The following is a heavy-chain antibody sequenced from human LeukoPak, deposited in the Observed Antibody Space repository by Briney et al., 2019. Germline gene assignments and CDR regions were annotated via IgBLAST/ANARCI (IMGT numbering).Heavy chain of an antibody. J-gene: IGHJ4*02. Sequence: GGSLRLSCAASGFTFSSYSMNWVRQAPGKGLEWVSSISSSSYIYYADSVKGRFTISRDNSKNTLYLQMNSLRAEDTAVYYCAKTSGSYQTPFDYWGQGTLVTVSS. CDR1: GFTFSSYS. CDR2: ISSSSYI. V-gene: IGHV3-21*04. D-gene: IGHD1-26*01. CDR3: AKTSGSYQTPFDY.